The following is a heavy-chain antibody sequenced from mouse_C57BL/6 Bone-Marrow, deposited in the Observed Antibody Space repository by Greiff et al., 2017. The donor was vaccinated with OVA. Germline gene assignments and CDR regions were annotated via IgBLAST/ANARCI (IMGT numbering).Heavy chain of an antibody. D-gene: IGHD1-1*01. CDR3: ARMGYYYGSRDAMDY. CDR2: IYPGGGYT. J-gene: IGHJ4*01. V-gene: IGHV1-63*01. Sequence: QVQLQQSGAELVRPGTSVKMSCKASGYTFTNYWIGWAKQRPGHGLEWIGDIYPGGGYTNYNEKFKGTATLTADKSSSTAYMQFSSLTSEDSAIYYCARMGYYYGSRDAMDYWGQGTSVTVSS. CDR1: GYTFTNYW.